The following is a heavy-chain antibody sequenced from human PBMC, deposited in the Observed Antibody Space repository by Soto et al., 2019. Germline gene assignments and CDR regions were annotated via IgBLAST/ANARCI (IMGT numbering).Heavy chain of an antibody. D-gene: IGHD5-18*01. CDR2: ISYDGSNE. Sequence: QVQLVESGGGVVQPGRSLRLSCAVSGFTFRSYGMHWVRQAPGKGLEWVAGISYDGSNEDYADSVKGRFTISRDNSKNTLYLLMNSLRGEDTAVYYCAKGLSVIQPWLMDAYWGQGTLVTVSS. J-gene: IGHJ4*02. CDR3: AKGLSVIQPWLMDAY. CDR1: GFTFRSYG. V-gene: IGHV3-30*18.